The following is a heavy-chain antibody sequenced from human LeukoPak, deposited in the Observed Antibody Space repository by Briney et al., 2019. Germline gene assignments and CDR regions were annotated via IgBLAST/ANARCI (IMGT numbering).Heavy chain of an antibody. V-gene: IGHV5-51*01. CDR2: IYPGDSDT. J-gene: IGHJ6*03. CDR1: GYSFTSYW. CDR3: ARHSGSSPAGYYYMDV. D-gene: IGHD3-10*01. Sequence: GGSLKISCKGSGYSFTSYWIGWVRQMPGKGLEWMGVIYPGDSDTRYSPSFQGQVTISADKSISTAYLQWSSLKASDTAMYYCARHSGSSPAGYYYMDVWGKGTTVTVPS.